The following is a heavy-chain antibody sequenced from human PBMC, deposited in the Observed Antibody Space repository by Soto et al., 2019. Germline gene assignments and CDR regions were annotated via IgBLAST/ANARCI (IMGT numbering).Heavy chain of an antibody. CDR2: FDPEDGET. CDR3: ASGWYVGMDV. J-gene: IGHJ6*02. V-gene: IGHV1-24*01. Sequence: ASVKVSCKVSGYTLTEISMQWVRQAPGKGLEWMGGFDPEDGETIYAQKFQGRVTMTEDTSTDTAYMELSSLRSEDTAVYYCASGWYVGMDVWGQGTTVTVSS. D-gene: IGHD6-19*01. CDR1: GYTLTEIS.